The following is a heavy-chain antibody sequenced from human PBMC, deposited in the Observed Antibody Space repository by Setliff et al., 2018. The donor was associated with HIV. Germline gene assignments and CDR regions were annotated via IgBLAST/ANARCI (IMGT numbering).Heavy chain of an antibody. J-gene: IGHJ6*03. D-gene: IGHD4-17*01. V-gene: IGHV4-39*07. CDR3: ARDMTTVTYYYYYYYMDV. CDR2: IYYSGST. CDR1: GGSISSSSYY. Sequence: SETLSLTCTVSGGSISSSSYYWGWIRQPPGKGLEWIGSIYYSGSTYYNPSLKSRVTISVDTSKNQFSLKLSSVTAADTAMYYCARDMTTVTYYYYYYYMDVWGKGTTITVSS.